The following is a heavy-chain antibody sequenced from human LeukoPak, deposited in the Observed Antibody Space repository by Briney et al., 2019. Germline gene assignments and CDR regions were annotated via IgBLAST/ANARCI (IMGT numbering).Heavy chain of an antibody. D-gene: IGHD3-22*01. CDR2: IYSRGGT. V-gene: IGHV3-53*01. Sequence: GGSLRLSCAASGFTVSTNFMSWVRQALGKGLECVSVIYSRGGTYYADSVQGRFTISRDASKNTLFLQMNSLRADDTAVYYCARKTDSSGSGDYWGQGTLVTVSS. CDR3: ARKTDSSGSGDY. J-gene: IGHJ4*02. CDR1: GFTVSTNF.